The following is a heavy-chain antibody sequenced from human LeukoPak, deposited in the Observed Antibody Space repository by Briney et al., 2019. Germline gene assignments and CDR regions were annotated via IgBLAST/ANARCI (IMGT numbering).Heavy chain of an antibody. J-gene: IGHJ4*02. Sequence: SGGSLRLSCAASGFTFSSYGMSWVRQAPGKGLEWVSAISGSGGSTYYADSVKGRFIISRDNSKNTLYLQMNSLRAEDTAVYYCAKDPRRDYGDYHGSFDYWGQGTLVTVSS. CDR3: AKDPRRDYGDYHGSFDY. D-gene: IGHD4-17*01. CDR2: ISGSGGST. V-gene: IGHV3-23*01. CDR1: GFTFSSYG.